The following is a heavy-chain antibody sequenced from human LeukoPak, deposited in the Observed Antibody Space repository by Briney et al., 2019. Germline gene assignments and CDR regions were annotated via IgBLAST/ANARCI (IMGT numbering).Heavy chain of an antibody. CDR1: GFTFSSCA. CDR2: ISYDGSNK. D-gene: IGHD3-3*01. Sequence: GRSLRLSCAASGFTFSSCAMHWVRQAPGKGLEWVAVISYDGSNKYYADSVKGRFTISRDNSKNTLYLQMNSLRAEDTAVYYCARDPHTIFGVVTPDAFDIWGQGTMVTVSS. CDR3: ARDPHTIFGVVTPDAFDI. J-gene: IGHJ3*02. V-gene: IGHV3-30-3*01.